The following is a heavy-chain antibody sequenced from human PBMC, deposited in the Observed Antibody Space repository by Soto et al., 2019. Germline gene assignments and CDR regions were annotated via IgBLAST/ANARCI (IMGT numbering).Heavy chain of an antibody. CDR1: GFIFSDFT. Sequence: EVQLVESGGGLVKPGGSLRLSCAVSGFIFSDFTMNWVRQSPGKGLEWVASIGSSGGNSFYADSVKGRFIISRDNAKTSLDLQINSLRAEDTAVYCCAREKRHNSLGGRFGMDVWGQGTTVPVS. J-gene: IGHJ6*02. CDR3: AREKRHNSLGGRFGMDV. CDR2: IGSSGGNS. V-gene: IGHV3-21*01. D-gene: IGHD1-1*01.